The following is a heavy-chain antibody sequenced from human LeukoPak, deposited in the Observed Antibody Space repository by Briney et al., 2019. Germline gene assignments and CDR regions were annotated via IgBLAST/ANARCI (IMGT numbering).Heavy chain of an antibody. V-gene: IGHV4-34*01. CDR1: GGSFSGYY. CDR2: INHSGST. J-gene: IGHJ5*02. Sequence: PSETLSLTCAVYGGSFSGYYWSWIRQPPGKGLEWIGEINHSGSTNYNPSLKSRVTISVDTSKNQFSLKLSSVTAADTAVYYCARHVTYYNGSGHYGAANWFGPWGQGTLVTVSS. D-gene: IGHD3-10*01. CDR3: ARHVTYYNGSGHYGAANWFGP.